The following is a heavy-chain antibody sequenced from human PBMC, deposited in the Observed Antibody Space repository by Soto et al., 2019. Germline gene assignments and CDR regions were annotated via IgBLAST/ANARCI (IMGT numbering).Heavy chain of an antibody. D-gene: IGHD2-2*01. CDR3: ARADVVVVPAARRGWFAP. Sequence: SETLSLTCTVSGGSISNGDDYWSWIRQRPGKGLEWIGYIHYSGSTYYNPSLRSRVTISLDTSKNQFSLKLGSVTAADTAVYYCARADVVVVPAARRGWFAPWGQGTLVTVSS. V-gene: IGHV4-31*03. J-gene: IGHJ5*02. CDR1: GGSISNGDDY. CDR2: IHYSGST.